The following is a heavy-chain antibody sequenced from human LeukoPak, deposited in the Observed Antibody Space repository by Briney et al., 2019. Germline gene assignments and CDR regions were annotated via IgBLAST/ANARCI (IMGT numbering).Heavy chain of an antibody. CDR1: GGSISNRSYY. D-gene: IGHD4-11*01. Sequence: SETLSLTCTVSGGSISNRSYYWGWIRQPPGKGLEWIGSIYHSGSTYYNPSLKSRVTISVDTPKNQFSLKLRSVTAADTAVYYCARHLPGYSNTWPGPWGQGTPVTVSS. CDR2: IYHSGST. CDR3: ARHLPGYSNTWPGP. J-gene: IGHJ5*02. V-gene: IGHV4-39*01.